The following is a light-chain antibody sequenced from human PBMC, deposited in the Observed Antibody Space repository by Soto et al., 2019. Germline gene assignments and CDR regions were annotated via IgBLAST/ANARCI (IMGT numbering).Light chain of an antibody. CDR3: SSYTSSSTRV. CDR2: DIR. Sequence: QPASVSGSPGQSITISCTGTSSDVGGYKYVSWYQQHPGKAPKLMIYDIRNRPSGVSNRFSGSKSGNTASLTISGLQAEDEADYYCSSYTSSSTRVFGTGTKLTVL. V-gene: IGLV2-14*03. CDR1: SSDVGGYKY. J-gene: IGLJ1*01.